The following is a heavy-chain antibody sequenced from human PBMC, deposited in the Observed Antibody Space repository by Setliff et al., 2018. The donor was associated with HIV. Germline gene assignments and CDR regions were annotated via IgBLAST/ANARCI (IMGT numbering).Heavy chain of an antibody. CDR3: VRRATAAEVFDY. CDR2: LRTGTGDT. D-gene: IGHD6-13*01. V-gene: IGHV1-3*04. CDR1: GYTFTSYS. Sequence: ASVKVSCKASGYTFTSYSMHWVRQAPGQRLEWMGWLRTGTGDTSYSVKFQGRLTITRDTSANAAYMELSNLRSEDTAVYYCVRRATAAEVFDYWGQGTLVTVSS. J-gene: IGHJ4*02.